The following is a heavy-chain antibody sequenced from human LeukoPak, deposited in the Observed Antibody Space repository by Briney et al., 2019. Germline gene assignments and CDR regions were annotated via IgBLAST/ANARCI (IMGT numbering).Heavy chain of an antibody. CDR1: GYTFTSYG. V-gene: IGHV1-18*01. CDR2: ISAYNGNT. D-gene: IGHD6-6*01. J-gene: IGHJ4*02. CDR3: ARAGYSSSYGGFDY. Sequence: ASVKVSCKASGYTFTSYGISWVRQAPGQGLEWMGWISAYNGNTNYAQKFQGRVTITADESTSTAYMELSSLRSEDTAVYYCARAGYSSSYGGFDYWGQGTLVTVSS.